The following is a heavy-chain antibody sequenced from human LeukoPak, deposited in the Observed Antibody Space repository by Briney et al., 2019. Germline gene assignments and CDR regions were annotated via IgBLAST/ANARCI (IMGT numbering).Heavy chain of an antibody. CDR2: IFYSGST. Sequence: PSETLSLTCTVSGGSISSYYWSWIRQPPGKGLEWIGYIFYSGSTNYNPSLKSRVTISVDTSKNQFSLKLTSVTAADTAVYYCAKGDAYNPSSFYGVDVWGRGTTVTVSS. CDR3: AKGDAYNPSSFYGVDV. J-gene: IGHJ6*02. D-gene: IGHD5-24*01. V-gene: IGHV4-59*01. CDR1: GGSISSYY.